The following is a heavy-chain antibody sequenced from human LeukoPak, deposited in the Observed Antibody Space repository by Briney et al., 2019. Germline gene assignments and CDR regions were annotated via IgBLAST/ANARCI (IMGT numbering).Heavy chain of an antibody. CDR3: ARGRSSLIDY. CDR1: GFTFNNYG. CDR2: TSYDGSNQ. V-gene: IGHV3-30*03. D-gene: IGHD1-26*01. Sequence: GGSLRLSCAASGFTFNNYGMYWVRQAPGKGLEWVAVTSYDGSNQYYADSVKGRFTISRDSSKNTLYLQMNSLRAEDTAVYYCARGRSSLIDYWGQGSLVTVSS. J-gene: IGHJ4*02.